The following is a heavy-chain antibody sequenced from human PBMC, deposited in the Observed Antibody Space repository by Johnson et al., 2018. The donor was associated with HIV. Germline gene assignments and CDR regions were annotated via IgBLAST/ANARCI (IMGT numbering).Heavy chain of an antibody. CDR1: GFTFSSYG. CDR2: IRYDGSIK. Sequence: VQVLESGGGVVQPGGSLRLSCAASGFTFSSYGMHWVRQAPGKGLEWVAFIRYDGSIKYYGDSVRGRFTISRDNSKNTLSLQMNSLTTEDTAMYYCARGSLTDVSFAEWGQGTMVFVSS. D-gene: IGHD2-8*01. V-gene: IGHV3-30*02. J-gene: IGHJ3*01. CDR3: ARGSLTDVSFAE.